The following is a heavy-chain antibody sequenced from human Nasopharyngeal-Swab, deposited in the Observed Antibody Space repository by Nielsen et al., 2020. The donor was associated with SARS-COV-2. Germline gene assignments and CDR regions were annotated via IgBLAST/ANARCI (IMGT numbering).Heavy chain of an antibody. CDR1: GYTFTGYY. CDR3: ARDYDYVWGSYPDYYYGMDV. Sequence: ASVKVSCKASGYTFTGYYMHWVRQAPGQGLEWMGRINPNSGGTNYAQKFQGRVTMTRDTSISTAYMELSRLRSEDTAVYYCARDYDYVWGSYPDYYYGMDVWGQGTTVTVSS. J-gene: IGHJ6*02. V-gene: IGHV1-2*06. D-gene: IGHD3-16*01. CDR2: INPNSGGT.